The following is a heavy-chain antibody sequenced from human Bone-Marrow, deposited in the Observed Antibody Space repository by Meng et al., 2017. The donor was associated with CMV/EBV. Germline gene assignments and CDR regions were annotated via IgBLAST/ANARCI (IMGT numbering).Heavy chain of an antibody. J-gene: IGHJ4*02. D-gene: IGHD2-2*01. CDR2: IIPIFGTA. V-gene: IGHV1-69*05. Sequence: TFSNYASSWVRQAPGQGIEWMGGIIPIFGTANYEQKFKGRVTITTDESTSTAYMELSSLRSEDTAVYYCAREGYCSSTSSACRLDYWGQGTLVTVS. CDR3: AREGYCSSTSSACRLDY. CDR1: TFSNYA.